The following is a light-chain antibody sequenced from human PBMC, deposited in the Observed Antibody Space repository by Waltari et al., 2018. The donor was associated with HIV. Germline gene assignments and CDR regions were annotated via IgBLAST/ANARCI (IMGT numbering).Light chain of an antibody. J-gene: IGLJ2*01. CDR1: SSNIGAGFD. Sequence: QSVLTQPHSVSGAPGQRVTISCPGTSSNIGAGFDVHWYQQLPGTVPKVLIYNNTDRPSGVPDRFSGSKSATSASLAITGLQAEDEANYYCQSYDISLSGWVFGGGTKLTVL. V-gene: IGLV1-40*01. CDR2: NNT. CDR3: QSYDISLSGWV.